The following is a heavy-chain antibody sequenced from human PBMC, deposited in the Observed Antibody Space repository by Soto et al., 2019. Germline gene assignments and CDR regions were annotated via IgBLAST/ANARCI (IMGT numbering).Heavy chain of an antibody. Sequence: GGSLSLSCAASGFTFSSYAMSWVRQAPGKGLEWVSAISSSGSTIYYADSVKGRFTISRDNAKNSLYLQMNSLRAEDTAVYYCARDPREYYFDYWGQGTLVTVSS. CDR1: GFTFSSYA. CDR3: ARDPREYYFDY. J-gene: IGHJ4*02. V-gene: IGHV3-21*04. CDR2: ISSSGSTI.